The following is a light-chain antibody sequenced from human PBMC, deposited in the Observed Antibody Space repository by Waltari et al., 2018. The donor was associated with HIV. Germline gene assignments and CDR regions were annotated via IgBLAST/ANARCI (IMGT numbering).Light chain of an antibody. V-gene: IGLV3-25*03. CDR1: ALPNQY. J-gene: IGLJ2*01. CDR2: KDS. CDR3: QSTDSSGTYVV. Sequence: SYELTQPPSLSMSPGRPASITCSGDALPNQYAYWYQQKAGQAPVLIIYKDSERPSGIPERFSGSSSGTTVTLTISGVQAEDEADYYCQSTDSSGTYVVFGGGTKVTVL.